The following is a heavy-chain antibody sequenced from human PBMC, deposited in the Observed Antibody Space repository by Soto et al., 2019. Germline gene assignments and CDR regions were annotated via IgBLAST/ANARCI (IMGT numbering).Heavy chain of an antibody. CDR1: GGSISSGGYS. D-gene: IGHD6-19*01. V-gene: IGHV4-30-2*01. CDR2: IYHSGST. CDR3: ARAAVAGARYYYYGMDV. Sequence: PSETLSLTCAVSGGSISSGGYSWSWIRQPPGKGLEWIGYIYHSGSTNYNPSLKSRVTISVDKSKNQFSLKLSSVTAADTAVYYCARAAVAGARYYYYGMDVWGQGTTVTVSS. J-gene: IGHJ6*01.